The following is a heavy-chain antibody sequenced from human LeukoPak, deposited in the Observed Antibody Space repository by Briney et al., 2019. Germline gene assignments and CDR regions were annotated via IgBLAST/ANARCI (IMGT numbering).Heavy chain of an antibody. CDR3: ARGYIAAAGTNFDY. D-gene: IGHD6-13*01. CDR2: IIPILGIA. CDR1: GYTFTNYG. V-gene: IGHV1-69*04. Sequence: ASVKVSCTASGYTFTNYGISWVRQAPGQGLEWMGRIIPILGIANYAQKFQGRVTITADKSTSTAYMELSSLRSEDTAVYYCARGYIAAAGTNFDYWGQGTLVTVSS. J-gene: IGHJ4*02.